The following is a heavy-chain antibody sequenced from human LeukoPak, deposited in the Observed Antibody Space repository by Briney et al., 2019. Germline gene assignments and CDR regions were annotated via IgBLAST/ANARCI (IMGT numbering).Heavy chain of an antibody. CDR2: VHYSGST. J-gene: IGHJ6*03. CDR3: ARLDLGGFNYGFYSYYYMDV. CDR1: GGSIISGTYY. D-gene: IGHD5-18*01. Sequence: PSETLSLTCSVSGGSIISGTYYWAWIRQSPGEGLEWIGTVHYSGSTYYSPALRSRVTISVDTSKNQFSLKLTSMTAADTAVYYCARLDLGGFNYGFYSYYYMDVWGKGTTVTVSS. V-gene: IGHV4-39*01.